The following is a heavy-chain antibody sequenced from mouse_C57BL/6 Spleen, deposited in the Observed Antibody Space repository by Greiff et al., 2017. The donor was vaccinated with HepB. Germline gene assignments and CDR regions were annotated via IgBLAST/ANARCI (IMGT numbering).Heavy chain of an antibody. D-gene: IGHD1-1*01. Sequence: EVQVVESGPELVKPGASVKIPCKASGYTFTDYNMDWVKQSHGKSLEWIGDINPNNGGTIYNQKFKGKATLTVDKSSSTAYMELRSLTSEDTAVYYCARAGSRTGRYFDVWGTGTTVTVSS. CDR1: GYTFTDYN. J-gene: IGHJ1*03. CDR3: ARAGSRTGRYFDV. V-gene: IGHV1-18*01. CDR2: INPNNGGT.